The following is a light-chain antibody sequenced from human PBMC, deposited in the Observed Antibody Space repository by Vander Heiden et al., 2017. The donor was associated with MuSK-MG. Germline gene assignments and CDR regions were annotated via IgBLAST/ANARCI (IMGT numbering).Light chain of an antibody. V-gene: IGKV3-15*01. J-gene: IGKJ4*01. CDR1: QSVSSN. Sequence: EIVMTQSPATLSVSPGERANLSGRASQSVSSNLAWYQQKPGIPARFSGSGYGTEFTLTISSLQSEDFAVYYCQQYNNWPPLTFGGGTKVEIK. CDR3: QQYNNWPPLT.